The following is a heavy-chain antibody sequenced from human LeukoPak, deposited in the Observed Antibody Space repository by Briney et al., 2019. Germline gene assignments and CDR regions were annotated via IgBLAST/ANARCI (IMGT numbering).Heavy chain of an antibody. D-gene: IGHD5-18*01. CDR2: IYPCDSDT. Sequence: KYGESLKISCKCSGYSFTSYWIGLVRQMPGKGLEWMGIIYPCDSDTRYSPSLQSQVTISADKSISTDYLQWSSLKASDTGMYYCARRSFTSVNTAWFDPWGQGTLVTVSS. J-gene: IGHJ5*02. CDR1: GYSFTSYW. CDR3: ARRSFTSVNTAWFDP. V-gene: IGHV5-51*01.